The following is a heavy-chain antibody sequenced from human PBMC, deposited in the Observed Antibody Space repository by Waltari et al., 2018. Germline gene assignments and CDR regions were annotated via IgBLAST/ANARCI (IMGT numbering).Heavy chain of an antibody. D-gene: IGHD2-8*01. CDR1: GFTFSDYY. J-gene: IGHJ4*02. CDR2: IRSSGSII. CDR3: ARGRDSSLYYFDY. Sequence: QVQLVESGGGLVKPGGSLRLSCAASGFTFSDYYMTWIRQAPGKGLEWVSYIRSSGSIIYYADSVKGRFTISRDNAKNSLYLQMSSLRAEDTAIFYCARGRDSSLYYFDYWGQGTLVTVSS. V-gene: IGHV3-11*01.